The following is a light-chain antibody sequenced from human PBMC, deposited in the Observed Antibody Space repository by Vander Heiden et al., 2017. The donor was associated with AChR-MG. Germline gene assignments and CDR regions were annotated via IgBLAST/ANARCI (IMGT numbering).Light chain of an antibody. V-gene: IGKV1-5*01. CDR3: QQYYIYPWT. CDR2: DAS. CDR1: QRMNNC. Sequence: DIQMTQSPSTLPASVGDRVTITCRSSQRMNNCVAWYQQKPGKAPKLLICDASSLESGVPSSFSGSGSGTDFTLTISSLQPDDFATYYCQQYYIYPWTFGQGTKVEIK. J-gene: IGKJ1*01.